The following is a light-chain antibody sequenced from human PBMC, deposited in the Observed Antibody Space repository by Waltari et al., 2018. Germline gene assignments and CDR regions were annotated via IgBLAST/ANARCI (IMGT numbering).Light chain of an antibody. V-gene: IGLV3-21*02. J-gene: IGLJ3*02. CDR2: DAS. Sequence: SYILTQPPSGSVAPGQTARIPCGGNNIGSKTVHWYQQKPGQAPVLVVSDASDRPSGIRERFSDANSGNTATLTISRVEAGDEADYYCQVWDSSSDHRVFGGGTTLTVL. CDR1: NIGSKT. CDR3: QVWDSSSDHRV.